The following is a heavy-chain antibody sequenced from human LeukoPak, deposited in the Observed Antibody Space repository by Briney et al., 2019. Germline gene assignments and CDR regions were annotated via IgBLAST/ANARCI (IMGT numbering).Heavy chain of an antibody. Sequence: GASVKVSCKASGGTFSSYAISWVRQAPGQGLEWMGGIIPIFGTANYAQKFQGRVTITADESTSTAYMELSSLRSEDTAVYYCATETPSGLFDYWGQGTLVTVSS. V-gene: IGHV1-69*13. CDR3: ATETPSGLFDY. CDR2: IIPIFGTA. D-gene: IGHD3/OR15-3a*01. J-gene: IGHJ4*02. CDR1: GGTFSSYA.